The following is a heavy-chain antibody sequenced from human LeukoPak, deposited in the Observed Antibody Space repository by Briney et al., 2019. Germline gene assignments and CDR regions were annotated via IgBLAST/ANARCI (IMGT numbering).Heavy chain of an antibody. J-gene: IGHJ4*02. CDR2: IYYSGST. V-gene: IGHV4-59*01. Sequence: KSSETLSLTCTVSGGSISSYYWSWIRQPPGKGLEWIGYIYYSGSTNYNPSLKSRVTISVDTSKNQFSLKLSSVTAADTAVYYCARVPYCSSTSCYGIFDYWGQGTLVTVSS. D-gene: IGHD2-2*01. CDR3: ARVPYCSSTSCYGIFDY. CDR1: GGSISSYY.